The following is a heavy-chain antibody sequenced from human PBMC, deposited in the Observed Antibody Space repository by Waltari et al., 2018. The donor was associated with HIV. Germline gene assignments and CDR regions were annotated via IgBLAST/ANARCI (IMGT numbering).Heavy chain of an antibody. J-gene: IGHJ1*01. CDR2: VDYSGDT. Sequence: VQLQQWGTGRLMPSETLSLTCPVYGGSFNGYYWTWIRQSPGNGLEWIGEVDYSGDTNYNPSLKSRLTISVDTSKNQFSLKLTSMTTADTGLYYCARGPHTSIFGVVKYFQPWGQGTLVTVSS. CDR1: GGSFNGYY. D-gene: IGHD3-3*01. CDR3: ARGPHTSIFGVVKYFQP. V-gene: IGHV4-34*02.